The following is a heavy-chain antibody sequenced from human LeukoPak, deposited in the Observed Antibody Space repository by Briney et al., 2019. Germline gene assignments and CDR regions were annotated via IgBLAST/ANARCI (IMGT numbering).Heavy chain of an antibody. J-gene: IGHJ6*03. Sequence: AGGSLRLSCAASGFTFSSYSMNWVRQAPGKGLEWVSYISSSSSTIYYADSVKGRFTISRDNSKNTLYLQMNSLRAEDTAVYYCAKDREGYYYYMDVWGKGTTVTISS. CDR3: AKDREGYYYYMDV. V-gene: IGHV3-48*01. CDR2: ISSSSSTI. CDR1: GFTFSSYS.